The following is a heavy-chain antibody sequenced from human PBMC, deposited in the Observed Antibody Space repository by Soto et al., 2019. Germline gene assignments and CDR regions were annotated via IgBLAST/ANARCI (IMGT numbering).Heavy chain of an antibody. CDR1: GDSIYNSDYY. Sequence: PSETLSLTCTVPGDSIYNSDYYWGWIRQPPGRGLEWIGSINFSGSTFYNPSLKSRVTIFVDPSNNKFSLKLTSVTAAGTAVYSCVRHRGITPPDRSALAFCGQGTLVTVSS. D-gene: IGHD1-20*01. CDR2: INFSGST. J-gene: IGHJ4*02. V-gene: IGHV4-39*01. CDR3: VRHRGITPPDRSALAF.